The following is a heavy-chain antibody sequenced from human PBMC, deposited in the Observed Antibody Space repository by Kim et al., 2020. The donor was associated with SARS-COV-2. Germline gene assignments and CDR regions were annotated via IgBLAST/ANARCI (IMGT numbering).Heavy chain of an antibody. D-gene: IGHD6-13*01. CDR2: IYPGDSDT. CDR1: GYSFTSYW. Sequence: GESLKISCKGSGYSFTSYWIGWVRQMPGKGLEWMGIIYPGDSDTRYSPSFQGQVTISADKSISTAYLQWSSLKALDTAMYYCARQGGRYSSSWRQFDYWGQGTLVTVSS. V-gene: IGHV5-51*01. J-gene: IGHJ4*02. CDR3: ARQGGRYSSSWRQFDY.